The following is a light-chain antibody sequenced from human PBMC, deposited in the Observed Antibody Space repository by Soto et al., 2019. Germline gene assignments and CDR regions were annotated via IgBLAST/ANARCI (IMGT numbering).Light chain of an antibody. CDR2: DAS. J-gene: IGKJ1*01. Sequence: DIQMTQSPSTLSASVGDRVTITCRASQSISSWLAWYQQKPGKAPKLLIYDASSLESGVPSRFSGSGSGTEFPLTISSLQPDDFATYSCQQYKSYPWTFGQGTKVEIK. V-gene: IGKV1-5*01. CDR1: QSISSW. CDR3: QQYKSYPWT.